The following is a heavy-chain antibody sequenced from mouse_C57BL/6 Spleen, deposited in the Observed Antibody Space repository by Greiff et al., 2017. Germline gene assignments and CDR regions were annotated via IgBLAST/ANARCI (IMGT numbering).Heavy chain of an antibody. CDR1: GYTFTSYW. V-gene: IGHV1-55*01. Sequence: QVQLQQPGAELVKPGASVKMSCKASGYTFTSYWITWVKQRPEQGLEWIGDIYPGSGSTNYNEKFKSKATLTVDTSSSTAYMQLSSLTSEDSAVYYCAREGVTTAHDDWGKGTTLTVSS. D-gene: IGHD1-2*01. J-gene: IGHJ2*01. CDR2: IYPGSGST. CDR3: AREGVTTAHDD.